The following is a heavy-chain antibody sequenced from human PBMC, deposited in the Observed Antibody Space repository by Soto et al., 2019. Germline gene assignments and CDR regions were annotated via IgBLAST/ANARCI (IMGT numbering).Heavy chain of an antibody. J-gene: IGHJ4*02. V-gene: IGHV3-30*18. CDR1: GFTFSSYS. D-gene: IGHD1-26*01. CDR3: AKGGTSGSYFLESGYYFDS. Sequence: GGSLRLSCAASGFTFSSYSMHWVRQAPGKGLGWVAIISYDGSNKYYADSVKGRFTNSRDNSKNTLYLQMNSLRAEDTAVYYCAKGGTSGSYFLESGYYFDSWGQGTLVTVSS. CDR2: ISYDGSNK.